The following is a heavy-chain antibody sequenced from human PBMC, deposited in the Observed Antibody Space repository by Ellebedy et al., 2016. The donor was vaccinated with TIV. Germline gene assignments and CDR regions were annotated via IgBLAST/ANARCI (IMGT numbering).Heavy chain of an antibody. Sequence: GESLKISCAASGFTFSNYNMNWVRQAPGKGLEWVSYISSSSSTIYYADSVKGRFTISRDNAKNSLYLQMHSLRDEDTAVYYCARDYYDSSGYNENWFDPWGQGTLVTVSS. V-gene: IGHV3-48*02. CDR3: ARDYYDSSGYNENWFDP. J-gene: IGHJ5*02. CDR2: ISSSSSTI. CDR1: GFTFSNYN. D-gene: IGHD3-22*01.